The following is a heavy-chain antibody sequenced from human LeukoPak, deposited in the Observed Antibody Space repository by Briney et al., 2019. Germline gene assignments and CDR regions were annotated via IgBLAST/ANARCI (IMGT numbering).Heavy chain of an antibody. CDR3: ARDLVGATPFDY. CDR2: ISSSSSYI. CDR1: GFTFNTYW. D-gene: IGHD1-26*01. V-gene: IGHV3-21*01. J-gene: IGHJ4*02. Sequence: GGSLRLSCGASGFTFNTYWMSWVRQAPGKGLEWDSSISSSSSYIYYADSVKGRFTISRDNAKNSLYLQMNSLRAEDTAVYYCARDLVGATPFDYWGQGTLVTVSS.